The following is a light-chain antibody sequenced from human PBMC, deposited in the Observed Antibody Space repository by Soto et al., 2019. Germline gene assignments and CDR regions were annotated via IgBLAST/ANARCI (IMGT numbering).Light chain of an antibody. CDR1: SGSVSTYYY. CDR2: STN. CDR3: VLYVGGGILV. V-gene: IGLV8-61*01. Sequence: QAVVTQEPSFSVSPGGTVTLTCGLSSGSVSTYYYPSWYQQTPGQAPRTLIYSTNTRSSGVPDRFAGSILGNKAALTIAGAHADDEADYFCVLYVGGGILVFGGGTKVTVL. J-gene: IGLJ3*02.